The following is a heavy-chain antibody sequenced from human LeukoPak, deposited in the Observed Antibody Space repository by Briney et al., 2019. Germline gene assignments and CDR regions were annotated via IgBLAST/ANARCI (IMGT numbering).Heavy chain of an antibody. J-gene: IGHJ3*02. CDR1: GFTFSSYG. D-gene: IGHD6-19*01. V-gene: IGHV3-30*18. CDR2: ISYDGSTK. Sequence: GGSLRLSCAASGFTFSSYGIHWVRQAPGKGLEWVAVISYDGSTKFYADSVKGRFTISRDNSKNTLYLQMNSLRAEDTAVYYCAKDGGFSGRGAFDIWGQGTMVTVSS. CDR3: AKDGGFSGRGAFDI.